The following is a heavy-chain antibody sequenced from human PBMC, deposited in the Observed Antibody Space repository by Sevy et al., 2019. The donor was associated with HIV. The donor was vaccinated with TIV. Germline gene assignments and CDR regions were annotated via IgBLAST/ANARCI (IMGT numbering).Heavy chain of an antibody. CDR3: ARRPGIAAAGTPGMYYYYGMDV. Sequence: GGSLRLSCAASGFTFSSYWMHWVRQAPGKGLVWVSRINSDGSSTSYADSVKGRFTISRDNAKNTLYLQMNSLRAEDTAVYYCARRPGIAAAGTPGMYYYYGMDVWGQGTTVTVSS. J-gene: IGHJ6*02. CDR2: INSDGSST. V-gene: IGHV3-74*01. CDR1: GFTFSSYW. D-gene: IGHD6-13*01.